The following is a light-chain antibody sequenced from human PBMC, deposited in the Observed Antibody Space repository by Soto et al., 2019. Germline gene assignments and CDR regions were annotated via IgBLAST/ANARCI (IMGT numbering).Light chain of an antibody. Sequence: DIQMTQSPSTLSASVGDRITFTCRASQSVSRRLAWFQQKPGKAPKLLIYDASSLESGVPLRFSGRGSGTEFTLTISSLQPDDCATYYCHTYNSYSLHTFGQGTKLEIK. CDR3: HTYNSYSLHT. V-gene: IGKV1-5*01. CDR2: DAS. CDR1: QSVSRR. J-gene: IGKJ2*01.